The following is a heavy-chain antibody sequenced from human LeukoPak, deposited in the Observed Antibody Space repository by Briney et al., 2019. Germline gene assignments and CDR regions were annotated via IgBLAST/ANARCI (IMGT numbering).Heavy chain of an antibody. CDR3: ARAKMPGIQTAGRVNYFDS. Sequence: PGGSLRLSCAASEFTFSSYDMHRVRQVTGKGLGWVSTIDTAGNTWYPDSVKGRFTISRENAKNSLNLQMNSLRAGDTAVYYCARAKMPGIQTAGRVNYFDSWGQGTLVTVSS. CDR1: EFTFSSYD. CDR2: IDTAGNT. J-gene: IGHJ4*02. D-gene: IGHD6-13*01. V-gene: IGHV3-13*01.